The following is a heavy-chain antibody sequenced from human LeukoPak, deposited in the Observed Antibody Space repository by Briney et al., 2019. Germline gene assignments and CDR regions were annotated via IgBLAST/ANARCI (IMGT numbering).Heavy chain of an antibody. Sequence: GGSLRLSCAASGFTFSSYWMHWVRQAPGKGLVWVSRINSDGSSTTYANSVKGRFTISRDNAKNTLYLQMNSLRAEDTAVYYCARDRMITFGGDIVTDAFDIWGQGTMVTVSS. CDR2: INSDGSST. V-gene: IGHV3-74*01. CDR3: ARDRMITFGGDIVTDAFDI. D-gene: IGHD3-16*02. J-gene: IGHJ3*02. CDR1: GFTFSSYW.